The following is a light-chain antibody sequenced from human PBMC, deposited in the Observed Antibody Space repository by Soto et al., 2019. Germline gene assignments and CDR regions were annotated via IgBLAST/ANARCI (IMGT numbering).Light chain of an antibody. J-gene: IGLJ2*01. CDR1: SGHSSYA. Sequence: QSVLTQSPSASASLGASVKLTCTLSSGHSSYAIAWHQQQPEKGPRYLMKLNSDGSHSKGDGIPDRFSGSSSGAERYLTISSLQSEDEADYYCQTWVPGVFGGGTKVTVL. V-gene: IGLV4-69*01. CDR3: QTWVPGV. CDR2: LNSDGSH.